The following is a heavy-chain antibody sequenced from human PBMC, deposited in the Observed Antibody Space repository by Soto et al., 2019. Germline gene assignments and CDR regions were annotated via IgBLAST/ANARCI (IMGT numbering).Heavy chain of an antibody. CDR2: INHSGST. CDR3: ARGSTLSVDDAFDI. J-gene: IGHJ3*02. CDR1: GETFSAYY. D-gene: IGHD6-19*01. V-gene: IGHV4-34*01. Sequence: SETLSLTCAVYGETFSAYYWSWIRQLPGKGLEWIGEINHSGSTYFNPSLKSRLTISVDKSKNQVSLKLTSVTAADTAVYYCARGSTLSVDDAFDIWGQGTMVTVSS.